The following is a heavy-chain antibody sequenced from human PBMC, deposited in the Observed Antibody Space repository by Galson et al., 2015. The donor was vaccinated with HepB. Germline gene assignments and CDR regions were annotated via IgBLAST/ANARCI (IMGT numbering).Heavy chain of an antibody. CDR1: GGTFSSYT. J-gene: IGHJ6*02. V-gene: IGHV1-69*02. Sequence: SVKVSCKASGGTFSSYTISWVRQAPGQGLEWMGRIIPILGIANYAQKFQGRVTITADKSTSTAYMELSSLRSEDTAVYYCASRNRGYSYGPSNSGYYYYGMDVWGQGTTVTVSS. D-gene: IGHD5-18*01. CDR3: ASRNRGYSYGPSNSGYYYYGMDV. CDR2: IIPILGIA.